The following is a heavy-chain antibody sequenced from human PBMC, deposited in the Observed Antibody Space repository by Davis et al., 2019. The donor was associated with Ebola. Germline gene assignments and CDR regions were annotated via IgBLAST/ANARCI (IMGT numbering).Heavy chain of an antibody. CDR2: IYYSGST. Sequence: MPSETLSLTCTVSGGSIISTNYYWGWIRQPPGKGLEWIGNIYYSGSTHYNPSLKSRVTISVDTSKNQFSLKLSSVTAADTAVYYCATGHRYGSMVYGLDVWGQGTTVTVSS. CDR3: ATGHRYGSMVYGLDV. CDR1: GGSIISTNYY. V-gene: IGHV4-39*01. J-gene: IGHJ6*02. D-gene: IGHD5-18*01.